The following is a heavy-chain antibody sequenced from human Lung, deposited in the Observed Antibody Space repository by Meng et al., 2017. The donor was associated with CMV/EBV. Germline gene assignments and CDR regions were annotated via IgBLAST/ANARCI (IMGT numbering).Heavy chain of an antibody. D-gene: IGHD3-10*01. J-gene: IGHJ1*01. Sequence: QVQVREAGPALVKPSETLSLTCAVSGDSITKHNWWAWVRQPPGKGLEWIGEIPHRGSSAYNPSLKSRVSMSIDKSKNQFSLKLTSVTAADTAVYHCLRRSGGSVWGQGTLVTVSS. V-gene: IGHV4-4*02. CDR3: LRRSGGSV. CDR1: GDSITKHNW. CDR2: IPHRGSS.